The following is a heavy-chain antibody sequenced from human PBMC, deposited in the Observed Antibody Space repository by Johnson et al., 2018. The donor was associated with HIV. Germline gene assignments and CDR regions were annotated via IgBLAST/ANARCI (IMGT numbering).Heavy chain of an antibody. CDR1: GFTFSSYA. D-gene: IGHD1-1*01. J-gene: IGHJ3*02. Sequence: VQLVESGGGLVQPGRSLRLSCAASGFTFSSYAMHWVRQAPGKGLEWVAVISYDGSNKYYADSVKGRFTISRDNSKNTLYLQMNSLRAEDTAVYYCATSTASDALDIWGQGTMVTVSS. CDR2: ISYDGSNK. V-gene: IGHV3-30-3*01. CDR3: ATSTASDALDI.